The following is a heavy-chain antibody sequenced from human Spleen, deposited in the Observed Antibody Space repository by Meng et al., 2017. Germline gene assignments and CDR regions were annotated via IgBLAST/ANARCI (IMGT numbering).Heavy chain of an antibody. D-gene: IGHD6-19*01. J-gene: IGHJ4*02. V-gene: IGHV3-74*01. CDR2: INGDGSIT. CDR3: ARTFRIAVAGTKY. CDR1: GFTFSDYW. Sequence: GGSLRLSCAASGFTFSDYWMLWVRQAPGKGLVWVSRINGDGSITGYADSVKGRFTISRDNAKNTLYLQMNSLRAEDTAVYYCARTFRIAVAGTKYWGQGTLVTVSS.